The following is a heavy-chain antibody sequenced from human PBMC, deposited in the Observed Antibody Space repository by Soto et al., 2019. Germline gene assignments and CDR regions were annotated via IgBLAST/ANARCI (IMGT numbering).Heavy chain of an antibody. Sequence: PGGSLRLSCAASGFTFSSYSMNWVRQAPGKGLEWVSYISSSSSTIYYADSVKGRFTISRDNAKNSLYLQMNSLRAEDTAVYYCAREGYLNWFDPWGQGTLVTVSS. CDR3: AREGYLNWFDP. CDR2: ISSSSSTI. J-gene: IGHJ5*02. D-gene: IGHD5-18*01. V-gene: IGHV3-48*01. CDR1: GFTFSSYS.